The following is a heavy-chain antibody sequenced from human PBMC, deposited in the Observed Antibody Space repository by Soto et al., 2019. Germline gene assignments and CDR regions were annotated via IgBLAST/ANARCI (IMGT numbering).Heavy chain of an antibody. J-gene: IGHJ5*02. V-gene: IGHV4-39*01. CDR1: GGSISRGTYY. CDR3: ARHSPGLFDP. Sequence: PSETLSLTCTVSGGSISRGTYYWGWLRQPPGKGLEWIGTIYHSGSTSYNPSLRSRVTMFVDTSQNQFSLKLTSLTVADTAVYYCARHSPGLFDPWGQGTLVTVSS. CDR2: IYHSGST.